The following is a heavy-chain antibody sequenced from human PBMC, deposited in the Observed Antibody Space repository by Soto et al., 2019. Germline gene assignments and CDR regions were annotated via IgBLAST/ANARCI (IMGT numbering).Heavy chain of an antibody. CDR1: GFTFSRCA. Sequence: GGSLRLSCAASGFTFSRCAMSWVRQAPGKGLEWVSVISGDGDAYYADSVKGRFTISRDNSKNTLYLQMNSLRAEDTAVYYCARSAYDSSGSRGAFAIWGQGTMVTVSS. D-gene: IGHD3-22*01. J-gene: IGHJ3*02. V-gene: IGHV3-23*01. CDR3: ARSAYDSSGSRGAFAI. CDR2: ISGDGDA.